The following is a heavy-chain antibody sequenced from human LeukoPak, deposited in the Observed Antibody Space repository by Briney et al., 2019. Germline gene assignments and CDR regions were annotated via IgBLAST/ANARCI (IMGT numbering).Heavy chain of an antibody. J-gene: IGHJ4*02. CDR2: IYYSGST. D-gene: IGHD6-6*01. CDR1: GGSISSYY. CDR3: AKLSPPGRSSVKGKYYFDY. V-gene: IGHV4-59*12. Sequence: PSETLSLTCTVSGGSISSYYWSWIRQPPGKGLEWIGCIYYSGSTNYNPSLKSRVTISVDTSKNQFSLKLSSVTAADTAVYFCAKLSPPGRSSVKGKYYFDYWGQGALVTVSS.